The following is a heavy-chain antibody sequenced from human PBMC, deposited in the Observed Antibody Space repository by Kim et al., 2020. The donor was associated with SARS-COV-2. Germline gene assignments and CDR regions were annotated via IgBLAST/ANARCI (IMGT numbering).Heavy chain of an antibody. CDR3: VRDYGMDV. CDR1: GFIFSSYA. V-gene: IGHV3-30*04. CDR2: ISYDGSNK. Sequence: GGSLRLSCAASGFIFSSYAMHWVRQAPGKGLEWVAVISYDGSNKYYADSVKGRFTISRDNSKNTLYLQMNSLRAEDTAVYYCVRDYGMDVWGQGTTVTVSS. J-gene: IGHJ6*02.